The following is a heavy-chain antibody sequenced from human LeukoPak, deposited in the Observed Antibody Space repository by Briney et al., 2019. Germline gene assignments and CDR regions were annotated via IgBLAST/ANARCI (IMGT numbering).Heavy chain of an antibody. Sequence: GGFLRLSCAASGFTFSSYAMSWVRQAPGKGLEWVSAISGSGGSTYYADSVKGRFTISRDNSKNPLYLQMNSLRAEDTALYYVAKDSRVVVIATGLLDPWGQGTLVTVSP. CDR2: ISGSGGST. CDR3: AKDSRVVVIATGLLDP. V-gene: IGHV3-23*01. J-gene: IGHJ5*02. D-gene: IGHD2-21*01. CDR1: GFTFSSYA.